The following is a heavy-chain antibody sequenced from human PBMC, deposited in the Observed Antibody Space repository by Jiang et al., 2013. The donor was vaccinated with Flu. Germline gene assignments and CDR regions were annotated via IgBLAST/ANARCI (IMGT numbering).Heavy chain of an antibody. CDR1: GGSFSGYY. Sequence: LLKPSETLSLTCAVYGGSFSGYYWSWIRQPPGKGLEWIGEINHSGSTNYNPSLKSRVTISVDTSKNQFSLKLSSVTAADTAVYYCARVSQGAGYYLFDYWGQGTLVTVSS. J-gene: IGHJ4*02. D-gene: IGHD3-22*01. V-gene: IGHV4-34*01. CDR2: INHSGST. CDR3: ARVSQGAGYYLFDY.